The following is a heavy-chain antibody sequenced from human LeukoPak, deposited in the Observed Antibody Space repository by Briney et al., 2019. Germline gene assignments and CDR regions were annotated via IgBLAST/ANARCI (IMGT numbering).Heavy chain of an antibody. CDR3: ARGRNFNYYDSSNYMDV. D-gene: IGHD3-22*01. J-gene: IGHJ6*03. CDR2: IIPIFGTA. Sequence: ASVKVSCTASGGTFSSYAISWVRQAPGQGLEWMGRIIPIFGTANYAQKFQGRVTITTDESTSTAYMELSSLRSEDTAVYYCARGRNFNYYDSSNYMDVWGKRTTVTVSS. CDR1: GGTFSSYA. V-gene: IGHV1-69*05.